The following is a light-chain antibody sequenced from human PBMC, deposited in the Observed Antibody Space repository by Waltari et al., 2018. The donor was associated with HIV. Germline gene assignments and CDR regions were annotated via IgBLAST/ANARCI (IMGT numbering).Light chain of an antibody. CDR3: SAWDSSLGAWV. CDR1: SHNVGNQG. CDR2: RNN. V-gene: IGLV10-54*04. J-gene: IGLJ3*02. Sequence: QAGLTQPPSVSKDLRQTATLTCTGNSHNVGNQGATWLQQHQGHPPKLLSYRNNNRPSGISERFSASRSRNTASLTITGLQPEDEADYYCSAWDSSLGAWVFGGGTKLTVL.